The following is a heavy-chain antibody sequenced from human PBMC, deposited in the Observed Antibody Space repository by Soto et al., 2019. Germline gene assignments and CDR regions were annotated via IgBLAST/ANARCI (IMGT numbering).Heavy chain of an antibody. Sequence: EVQLVESGGGLVQPGESLRLSCAASGFTFSSYWMSWVRQAPGKGLEWVANIKQDGSETYYVGSVKGRFTISRDNAKDSLYLQMNSLRAEDTAVYYCAGNGRGDHWVQGTLVTVSS. CDR1: GFTFSSYW. CDR3: AGNGRGDH. V-gene: IGHV3-7*01. J-gene: IGHJ4*02. CDR2: IKQDGSET. D-gene: IGHD2-8*01.